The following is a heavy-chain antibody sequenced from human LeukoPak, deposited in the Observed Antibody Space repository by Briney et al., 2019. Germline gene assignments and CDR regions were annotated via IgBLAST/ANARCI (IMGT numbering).Heavy chain of an antibody. J-gene: IGHJ5*02. CDR2: INPNSGGT. V-gene: IGHV1-2*02. D-gene: IGHD5-18*01. CDR1: GYTFTGYY. Sequence: GASVKVSCKASGYTFTGYYMHWVRQAPGQGLEWMGWINPNSGGTNYAQKFQGRVTMTRDTSISTAYMELSSLTSDDTAVYFCAREFNSSGSGFDPWGQGTLVTVSS. CDR3: AREFNSSGSGFDP.